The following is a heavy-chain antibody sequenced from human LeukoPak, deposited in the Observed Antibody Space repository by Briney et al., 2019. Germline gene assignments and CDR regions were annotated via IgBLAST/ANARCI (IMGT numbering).Heavy chain of an antibody. Sequence: SETLSLSCAVSGGSISSGGYSWSWIRQPPGKGLEWIGYIYHSGSTYYNPSLKSRVTISVDRSKNQFSLKLSSVTAADTAVYYCARWALKTECGYYNYWGRGTGGTVSS. J-gene: IGHJ4*02. CDR1: GGSISSGGYS. V-gene: IGHV4-30-2*01. D-gene: IGHD3-22*01. CDR2: IYHSGST. CDR3: ARWALKTECGYYNY.